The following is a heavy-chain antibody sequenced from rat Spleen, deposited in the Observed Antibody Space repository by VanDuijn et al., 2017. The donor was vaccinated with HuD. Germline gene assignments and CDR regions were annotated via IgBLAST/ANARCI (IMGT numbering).Heavy chain of an antibody. J-gene: IGHJ3*01. CDR2: INKDSRTK. D-gene: IGHD1-7*01. CDR3: ARAHTMGIGWFAY. V-gene: IGHV4-2*01. CDR1: GFNFKDYW. Sequence: EVKLVESGGGLVQPGRSLKLSCAASGFNFKDYWMGWVRQAPGKGLEWIGEINKDSRTKKYSPSLKDKFTISRDNAQNTLYLEMSKLGSEDTGIYYCARAHTMGIGWFAYWGQGTLVTVSS.